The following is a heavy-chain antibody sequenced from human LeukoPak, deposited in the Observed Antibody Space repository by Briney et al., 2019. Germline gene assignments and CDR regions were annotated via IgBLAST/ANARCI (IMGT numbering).Heavy chain of an antibody. CDR1: GFTFSTYF. Sequence: GGSLRLSCAASGFTFSTYFMHWVRHAPGKGLVWVSRINSDGTTTSHADSVKGRFTISRDNAKNTLYLQMDSLRADDTAVYFCARGAHYGSDYWGQGTLVTVSS. J-gene: IGHJ4*02. D-gene: IGHD4-17*01. CDR2: INSDGTTT. CDR3: ARGAHYGSDY. V-gene: IGHV3-74*01.